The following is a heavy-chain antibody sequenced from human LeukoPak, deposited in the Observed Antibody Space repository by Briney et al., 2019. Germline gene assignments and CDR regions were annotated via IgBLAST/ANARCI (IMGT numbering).Heavy chain of an antibody. J-gene: IGHJ5*02. V-gene: IGHV1-2*04. D-gene: IGHD3-22*01. Sequence: ASVKVSCKASGHTFTGYYMHWVRQAPGQGLEWMGWINPNSGGTNYAQKFQGWVTMTRDTSISTAYMELSRLRSDDTAVYYCARAPYYYDSSGYYVSDDNWFDPWGQGTLVTVSS. CDR2: INPNSGGT. CDR1: GHTFTGYY. CDR3: ARAPYYYDSSGYYVSDDNWFDP.